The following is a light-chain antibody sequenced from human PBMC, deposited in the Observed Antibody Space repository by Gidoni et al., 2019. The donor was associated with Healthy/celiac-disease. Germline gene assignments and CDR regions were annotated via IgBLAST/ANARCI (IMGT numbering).Light chain of an antibody. V-gene: IGKV3-20*01. CDR1: QSVSSSY. Sequence: ELVLTQSPGTLSLSPGERATLSCRASQSVSSSYLAWYQQKPGQAPRLLIYGASSRATGSPDRFSGSGSGTDFTLTISRLEPEDFAVYYCQQYGSSPLTFGGGTKVESK. J-gene: IGKJ4*01. CDR2: GAS. CDR3: QQYGSSPLT.